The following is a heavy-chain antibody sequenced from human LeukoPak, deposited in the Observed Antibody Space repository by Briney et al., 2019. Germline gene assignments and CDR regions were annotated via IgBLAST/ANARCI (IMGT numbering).Heavy chain of an antibody. J-gene: IGHJ4*02. V-gene: IGHV3-64*04. Sequence: GGSLRLSCSASGFTFSSYAMHWVRQAPGKGLEYVSAISSNGGSTYYADSVKGRFTISRDNAKSSLYLQMNSLRAEDTAVYYCARDQDEPFDYWGQGTLVTVSS. CDR3: ARDQDEPFDY. CDR1: GFTFSSYA. D-gene: IGHD1-14*01. CDR2: ISSNGGST.